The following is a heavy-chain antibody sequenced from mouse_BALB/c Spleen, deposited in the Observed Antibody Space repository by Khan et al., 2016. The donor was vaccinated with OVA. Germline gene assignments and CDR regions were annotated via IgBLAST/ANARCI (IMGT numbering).Heavy chain of an antibody. J-gene: IGHJ1*01. V-gene: IGHV9-4*02. Sequence: QIQLVQSGPELKKPGETVRISCKASGYTFTTAGMQWVQQMPGKGLKWIGWINTHSGVPKYAEDFKGRFAFSLETSASTAYLQITNLKNEDTATYFGATGYGYGWYCDVWGAGTTVTVSS. D-gene: IGHD2-2*01. CDR2: INTHSGVP. CDR3: ATGYGYGWYCDV. CDR1: GYTFTTAG.